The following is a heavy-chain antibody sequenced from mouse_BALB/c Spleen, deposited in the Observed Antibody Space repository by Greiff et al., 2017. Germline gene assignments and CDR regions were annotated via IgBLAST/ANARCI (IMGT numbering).Heavy chain of an antibody. Sequence: VQLKESGAELVKPGASVKLSCTASGFNIKDTYMHWVKQRPEQGLEWIGRIDPANGNTKYDPKFQGKATITADTSSNTAYLQLSSLTSEDTAVYYCARAGGGYPFAYWGQGTLVTVSA. V-gene: IGHV14-3*02. J-gene: IGHJ3*01. CDR1: GFNIKDTY. D-gene: IGHD2-2*01. CDR3: ARAGGGYPFAY. CDR2: IDPANGNT.